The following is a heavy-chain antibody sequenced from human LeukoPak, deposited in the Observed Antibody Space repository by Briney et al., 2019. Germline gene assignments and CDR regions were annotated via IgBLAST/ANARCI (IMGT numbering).Heavy chain of an antibody. CDR1: GGSISSYY. J-gene: IGHJ4*02. CDR3: ASSPVSPYSSSWSPYYFDY. V-gene: IGHV4-59*08. CDR2: IYYSGST. Sequence: SETLSLTCTVSGGSISSYYWSWIRQPPGKGLEWIGYIYYSGSTNYNPSLKSRVTISVDTSKNQFSLKLSSVTAADTAVYYCASSPVSPYSSSWSPYYFDYWSQGTLVTVSS. D-gene: IGHD6-13*01.